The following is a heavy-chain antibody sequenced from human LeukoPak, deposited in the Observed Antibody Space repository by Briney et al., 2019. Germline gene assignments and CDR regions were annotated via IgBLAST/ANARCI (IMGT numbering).Heavy chain of an antibody. V-gene: IGHV3-23*01. J-gene: IGHJ4*02. D-gene: IGHD3-10*01. Sequence: GGSLRLSCAASGFTFSNYAMSWVRQAPGKGLEWVSTISGSGVTTYYVDSVKGRFTISRDNSKNTLYLQMNSLRAEDTAVYYCARVGHYGSGSCFESWGQGTLVTVSS. CDR1: GFTFSNYA. CDR3: ARVGHYGSGSCFES. CDR2: ISGSGVTT.